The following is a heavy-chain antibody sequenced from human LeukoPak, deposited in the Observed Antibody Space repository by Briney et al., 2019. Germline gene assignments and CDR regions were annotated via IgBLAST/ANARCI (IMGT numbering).Heavy chain of an antibody. Sequence: PGGSLRLSCAASGFIFRNYGMHWVRQAPGKGLEWVACIRYDGSKYADSVKGRFTISRDDSNNMAYLQVDSLKNEDTAVYYCTREDWDFDSWGQGTPVSVSS. J-gene: IGHJ4*02. CDR1: GFIFRNYG. V-gene: IGHV3-30*02. CDR3: TREDWDFDS. CDR2: IRYDGS. D-gene: IGHD3/OR15-3a*01.